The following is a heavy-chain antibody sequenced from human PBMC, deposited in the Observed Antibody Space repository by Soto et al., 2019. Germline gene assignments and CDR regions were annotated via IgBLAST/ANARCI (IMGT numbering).Heavy chain of an antibody. V-gene: IGHV3-33*01. CDR1: GFTFSSYG. J-gene: IGHJ4*02. CDR2: IWYDGSNK. CDR3: ARDLFDDYFDY. D-gene: IGHD3-16*01. Sequence: GGSLRLSCAASGFTFSSYGMHWVRQAPGKGLEWVAVIWYDGSNKYYADSVKGRFTISRDNSKNTLYLQMNSLRAEDTAVYYCARDLFDDYFDYWGQGTLVTVSS.